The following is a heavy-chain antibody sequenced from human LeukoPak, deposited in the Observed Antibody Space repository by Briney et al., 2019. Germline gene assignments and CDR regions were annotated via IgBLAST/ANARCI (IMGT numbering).Heavy chain of an antibody. CDR2: IYSGGST. CDR3: TAWTIVATRYYYYGMDV. D-gene: IGHD5-12*01. CDR1: GFTVSTNY. Sequence: GGSLRLSCAASGFTVSTNYMSWVRQAPGKGLEWVSVIYSGGSTYYADSVKGRFTISRDNSKNTLYLQMNSLKTEDTAVYYCTAWTIVATRYYYYGMDVWGQGTTVTVSS. V-gene: IGHV3-53*01. J-gene: IGHJ6*02.